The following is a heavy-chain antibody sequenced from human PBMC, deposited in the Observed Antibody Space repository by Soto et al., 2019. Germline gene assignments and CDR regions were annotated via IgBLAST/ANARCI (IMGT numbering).Heavy chain of an antibody. Sequence: VSLTCAVSGGSINSSNWWSWVRQSPGKGLEWMGEIYQSGSTKYNPSFRSRFTVSIDKPKSQFPLKLTSVTAADSAVYYCARRFFYENQGVFDVWDQGTKVTVSS. CDR2: IYQSGST. J-gene: IGHJ3*01. D-gene: IGHD3-22*01. CDR3: ARRFFYENQGVFDV. V-gene: IGHV4-4*02. CDR1: GGSINSSNW.